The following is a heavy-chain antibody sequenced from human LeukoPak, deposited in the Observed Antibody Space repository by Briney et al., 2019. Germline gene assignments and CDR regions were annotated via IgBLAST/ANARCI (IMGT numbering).Heavy chain of an antibody. J-gene: IGHJ6*03. V-gene: IGHV1-8*01. Sequence: ASVKVSFKASGYTFTSYDINWVRQATGQGLEWMGWMNPNSGNTGYAQKFQGRVTMTRNTSISTAYMELSSLRSEDTAVYYCARVRDGYKVSYYYYMDVWGKGTTVTISS. CDR3: ARVRDGYKVSYYYYMDV. D-gene: IGHD5-24*01. CDR2: MNPNSGNT. CDR1: GYTFTSYD.